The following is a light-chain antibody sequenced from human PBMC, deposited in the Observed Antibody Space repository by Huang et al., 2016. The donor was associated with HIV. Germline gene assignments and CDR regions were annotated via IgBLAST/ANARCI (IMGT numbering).Light chain of an antibody. J-gene: IGKJ1*01. V-gene: IGKV2-28*01. CDR3: MQSLQTPPT. Sequence: DIVMSQSPLSLTVTPGEPASISCKSNESLLYTNGFRYLNWYLQKQGLSPHLLIYLGSNRASGVPDRFSGSGTGIEFTLTISRVEADDVGVYYCMQSLQTPPTFGQGTKVEI. CDR1: ESLLYTNGFRY. CDR2: LGS.